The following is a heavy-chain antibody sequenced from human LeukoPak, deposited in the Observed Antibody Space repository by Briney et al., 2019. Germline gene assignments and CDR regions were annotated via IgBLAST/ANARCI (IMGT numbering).Heavy chain of an antibody. CDR2: INPNSGGT. V-gene: IGHV1-2*06. CDR1: GYTFTGYY. CDR3: AREVYYDGGAFDI. Sequence: ASVKVSCKASGYTFTGYYMHWVRQAPGQGLEWMGRINPNSGGTNYAQKFQGRVTMTRDTSISTAYMELSRLRSDDTAVYYCAREVYYDGGAFDIWGQGTMVTVSS. J-gene: IGHJ3*02. D-gene: IGHD3-22*01.